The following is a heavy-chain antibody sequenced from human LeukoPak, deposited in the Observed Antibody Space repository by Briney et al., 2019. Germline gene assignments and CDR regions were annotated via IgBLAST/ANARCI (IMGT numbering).Heavy chain of an antibody. V-gene: IGHV1-8*01. CDR2: MNPHSGNT. Sequence: ASVKVSCKASGYTFTTYAINWVRQASGQGLEWMGWMNPHSGNTGYAQKFQGRVTMTRDTSINTAYMELSSLTSDDTAVYYCTRAPVPGNYWGQGTLVTVSS. CDR3: TRAPVPGNY. J-gene: IGHJ4*02. D-gene: IGHD3-10*01. CDR1: GYTFTTYA.